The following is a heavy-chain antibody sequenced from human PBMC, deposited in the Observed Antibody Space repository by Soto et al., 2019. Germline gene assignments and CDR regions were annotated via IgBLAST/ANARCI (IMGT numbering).Heavy chain of an antibody. CDR1: GYTFTGYY. V-gene: IGHV1-2*04. Sequence: ASVKVSCKASGYTFTGYYMHWVRQAPGQGLEWMGWINPNSGGTNYAQKFQGWVAMTRDTSISTAYMELSRLRSDDTAVYYCARNWNRTNGFDYWGQGTLVTVSS. J-gene: IGHJ4*02. CDR3: ARNWNRTNGFDY. D-gene: IGHD1-1*01. CDR2: INPNSGGT.